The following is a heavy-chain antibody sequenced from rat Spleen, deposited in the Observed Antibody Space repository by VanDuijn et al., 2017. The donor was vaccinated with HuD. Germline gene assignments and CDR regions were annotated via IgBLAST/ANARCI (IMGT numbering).Heavy chain of an antibody. V-gene: IGHV5-17*01. CDR2: IIYDGSGT. J-gene: IGHJ2*01. CDR1: GFTFSDYS. CDR3: ATQSIIRVPLFDY. D-gene: IGHD4-3*01. Sequence: EVQLVESGGGLVQPGRSLKLSCAASGFTFSDYSMAWVRQAPKKGPEWVATIIYDGSGTYYRDSVRGRFTISRDNAKSTLYLQMDSLRSEDTATYYCATQSIIRVPLFDYWGQGVMVTVSS.